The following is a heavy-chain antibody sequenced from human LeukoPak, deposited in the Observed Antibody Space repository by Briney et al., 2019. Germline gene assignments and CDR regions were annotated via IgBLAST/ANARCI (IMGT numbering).Heavy chain of an antibody. D-gene: IGHD3-22*01. Sequence: SETLSLTCTVSGGSISSYYWSWIRQPAGKGLEWIGRIYTSGSTNYNPSLKSRVTMSVDTSKNQFSLKLSSVTAADTAVYYCARDSYYYDSSGYSRGYFDYWGQGTLVTVSS. CDR1: GGSISSYY. CDR2: IYTSGST. V-gene: IGHV4-4*07. J-gene: IGHJ4*02. CDR3: ARDSYYYDSSGYSRGYFDY.